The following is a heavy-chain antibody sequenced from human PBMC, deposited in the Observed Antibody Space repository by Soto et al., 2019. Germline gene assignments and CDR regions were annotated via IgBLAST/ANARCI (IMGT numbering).Heavy chain of an antibody. J-gene: IGHJ6*02. CDR1: GYTFTSYG. CDR3: ARYPDQDSGWIDLLYYYDGMDV. Sequence: QVQLVQSGAEVKKPGASVKVSCKASGYTFTSYGISWVRQAPGQGLEWMGWISAYNGNTNYAQKLQGRVTVTTDTSTSTAYMELRSLRSDDTDVYYCARYPDQDSGWIDLLYYYDGMDVWGQGTTAPVSS. CDR2: ISAYNGNT. D-gene: IGHD6-19*01. V-gene: IGHV1-18*01.